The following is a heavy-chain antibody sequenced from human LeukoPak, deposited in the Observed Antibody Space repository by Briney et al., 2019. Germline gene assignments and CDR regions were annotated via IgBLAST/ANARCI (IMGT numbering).Heavy chain of an antibody. J-gene: IGHJ4*02. D-gene: IGHD5-24*01. V-gene: IGHV4-39*02. Sequence: RSSETLSLTCTVSGGSISSAYYYWGWIRQPPGKGLEYIGSVNYDAYTYYNPSLRSRVTISVDTSKNQFSLKLTSVTAADTAFYYCARGLKDAYNSTPLDSWGQGTLVTVSS. CDR1: GGSISSAYYY. CDR2: VNYDAYT. CDR3: ARGLKDAYNSTPLDS.